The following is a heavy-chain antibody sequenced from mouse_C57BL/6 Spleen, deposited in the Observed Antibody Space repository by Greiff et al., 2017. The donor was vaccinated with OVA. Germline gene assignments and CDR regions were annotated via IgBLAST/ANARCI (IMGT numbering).Heavy chain of an antibody. CDR3: ARRDGSSYDWYFDV. V-gene: IGHV1-64*01. D-gene: IGHD1-1*01. CDR2: IHPNSGST. Sequence: QVQLQQPGAELVKPGASVKLSCKASGYTFTSYWMHWVKRRPGQGLEWIGMIHPNSGSTNYNEKFKSKATLTVDKSSSTAYMQLSSLTSEDSAVYYCARRDGSSYDWYFDVWGTGTTVTVSS. J-gene: IGHJ1*03. CDR1: GYTFTSYW.